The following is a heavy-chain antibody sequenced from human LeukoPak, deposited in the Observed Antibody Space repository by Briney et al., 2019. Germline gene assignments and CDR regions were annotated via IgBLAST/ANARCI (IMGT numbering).Heavy chain of an antibody. Sequence: GGSLRLSCAASGFTFSDYYMSWIRQAPGKGLEWVSYISSSGSTIYYADSVKGRFTISRDNAKNSLYLQMNSLRAEDTAVYYCARVRYYYDSSGYEYYFDYWGQGTLVTVSS. CDR2: ISSSGSTI. CDR1: GFTFSDYY. V-gene: IGHV3-11*04. CDR3: ARVRYYYDSSGYEYYFDY. J-gene: IGHJ4*02. D-gene: IGHD3-22*01.